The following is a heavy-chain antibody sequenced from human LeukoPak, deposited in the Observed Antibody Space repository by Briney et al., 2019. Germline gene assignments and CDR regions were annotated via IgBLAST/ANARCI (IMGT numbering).Heavy chain of an antibody. CDR1: GGSFSGYY. CDR2: INHSGST. J-gene: IGHJ4*02. Sequence: SETLSLTCAVYGGSFSGYYWSWIRQPPGEGLEWIGEINHSGSTNYNPSLKSRVTISVDTSKNQFSLKLSSVTAADTAVYYCARPYGSGSYYRVEHWGQGTLVTVSS. D-gene: IGHD3-10*01. V-gene: IGHV4-34*01. CDR3: ARPYGSGSYYRVEH.